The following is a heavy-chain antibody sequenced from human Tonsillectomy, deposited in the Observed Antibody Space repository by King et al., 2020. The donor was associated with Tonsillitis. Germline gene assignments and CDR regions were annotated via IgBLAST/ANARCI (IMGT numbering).Heavy chain of an antibody. CDR3: AKDMGYSGGSTGVDY. CDR2: VSWNGGSI. D-gene: IGHD1-26*01. V-gene: IGHV3-9*01. J-gene: IGHJ4*02. CDR1: GFTFDDYA. Sequence: QLVQSGGGLVQPGRSLRLSCAASGFTFDDYAMHWVRQAPGKGLEWVSGVSWNGGSIGYADSVKGRFTISRDNAKNSLYLQMNSLRAEDTALYYCAKDMGYSGGSTGVDYWGQGTLVTVSS.